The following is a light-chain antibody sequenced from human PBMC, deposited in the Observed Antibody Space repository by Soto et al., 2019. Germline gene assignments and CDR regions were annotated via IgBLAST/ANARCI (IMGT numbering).Light chain of an antibody. V-gene: IGLV2-23*01. CDR1: SSDVGSYNL. Sequence: QAVVTQPASVSGSPGQSITISCTGTSSDVGSYNLVSWYQQHPGKAPKLMIYEGSKRPSGVSNRFSGSKSGNTASLTISGLQAEDEADYYCCSYAGSSTVEFGGGTKLTVL. CDR2: EGS. CDR3: CSYAGSSTVE. J-gene: IGLJ2*01.